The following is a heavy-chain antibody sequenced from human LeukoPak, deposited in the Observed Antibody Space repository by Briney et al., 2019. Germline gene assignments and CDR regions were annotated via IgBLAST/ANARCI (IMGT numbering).Heavy chain of an antibody. CDR1: GFTISSYW. CDR2: MNNDGSEK. CDR3: ARSDSSSWYSLHDY. J-gene: IGHJ4*02. D-gene: IGHD6-13*01. Sequence: GGSLRLSCAASGFTISSYWMTWVRQAPGKGLEWVANMNNDGSEKYHVDSVKDRFTISRDNAKNSLYLQMNSLRAEDTAVYYCARSDSSSWYSLHDYWGQGTLVTVSS. V-gene: IGHV3-7*01.